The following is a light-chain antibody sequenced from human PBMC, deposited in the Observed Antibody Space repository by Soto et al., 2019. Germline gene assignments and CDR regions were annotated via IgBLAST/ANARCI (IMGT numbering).Light chain of an antibody. J-gene: IGLJ2*01. CDR3: QVCDSSSAHVG. CDR1: HIGRKS. CDR2: SDP. V-gene: IGLV3-21*04. Sequence: SCELTQPASVSGAPRRTARISGGGNHIGRKSVHWYQRKPGQAAVLVIYSDPGLPSLIPERFSGSNSGNTATLTISRVEAGDVCEYYCQVCDSSSAHVGFGGGTKLTVL.